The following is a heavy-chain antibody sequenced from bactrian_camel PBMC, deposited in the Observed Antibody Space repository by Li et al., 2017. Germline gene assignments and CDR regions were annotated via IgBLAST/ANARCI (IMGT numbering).Heavy chain of an antibody. CDR2: MDSDGST. Sequence: QVQLVESGGGSVQAGDSLKLSCAASDYTYSRYCMGWFRQAPGKEREGVAAMDSDGSTSYADSVKGRFTISRDSEKRTLYLQMDSLELEDTGMYYCASPVLFGTCPSLDTAYWGPGTQVTVS. J-gene: IGHJ4*01. V-gene: IGHV3S55*01. CDR3: ASPVLFGTCPSLDTAY. D-gene: IGHD3*01. CDR1: DYTYSRYC.